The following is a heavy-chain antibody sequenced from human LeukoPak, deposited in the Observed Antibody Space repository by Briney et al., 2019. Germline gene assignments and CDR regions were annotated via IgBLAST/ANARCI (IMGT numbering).Heavy chain of an antibody. CDR2: INPSGHST. J-gene: IGHJ3*02. CDR1: GHTFTSSY. D-gene: IGHD1-14*01. V-gene: IGHV1-46*03. Sequence: ASVKVSCKASGHTFTSSYLHWVRQAPGQGLEWMGIINPSGHSTSYAQKFQGRVTMTRDTSTSTVYMELSSLRSEDAAVYYCARNQGPLRGAFDIWGQGTMVTVSS. CDR3: ARNQGPLRGAFDI.